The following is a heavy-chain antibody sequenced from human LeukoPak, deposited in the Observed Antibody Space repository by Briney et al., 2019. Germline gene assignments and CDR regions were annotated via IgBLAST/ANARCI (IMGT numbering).Heavy chain of an antibody. J-gene: IGHJ3*02. CDR1: GFTFSSYW. V-gene: IGHV3-7*01. CDR3: ARNYYDSSGYYPLCAFDI. Sequence: GGSLRLSCAASGFTFSSYWMSWVRQAPGKGLEWVANIKQDGSEKYYVDSVKGRFTISRDNAKNSLYLQMNSLRAEDTAVYYCARNYYDSSGYYPLCAFDIWGQGTMVTVSS. D-gene: IGHD3-22*01. CDR2: IKQDGSEK.